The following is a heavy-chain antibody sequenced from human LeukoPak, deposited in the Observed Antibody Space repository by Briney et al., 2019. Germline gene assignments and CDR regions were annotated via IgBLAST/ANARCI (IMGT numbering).Heavy chain of an antibody. D-gene: IGHD6-19*01. CDR1: GFTFSSYW. CDR2: IKQDGSEK. CDR3: ARDPTWGAVAGTNYY. Sequence: PGGSLRLSCAASGFTFSSYWMSWVRQAPGKGLEWVANIKQDGSEKYYVDSVKGRFTISRDNAKNSLYLQMNSQRAEDTAVYYCARDPTWGAVAGTNYYWGQGTLVAVSS. J-gene: IGHJ4*02. V-gene: IGHV3-7*01.